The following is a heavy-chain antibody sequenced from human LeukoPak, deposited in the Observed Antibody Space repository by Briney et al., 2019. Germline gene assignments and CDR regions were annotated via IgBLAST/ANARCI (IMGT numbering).Heavy chain of an antibody. CDR2: IIPIFGTA. J-gene: IGHJ2*01. Sequence: ASVKVSCKASGGTFSSYAISWVRQAPGQGLEWMGGIIPIFGTANYAQKIQGRVTITTDESTSTAYMELSSLRSEDTAVYYCARGNPLGVWYFDLWGRGTLVTVSS. CDR3: ARGNPLGVWYFDL. CDR1: GGTFSSYA. D-gene: IGHD3-16*01. V-gene: IGHV1-69*05.